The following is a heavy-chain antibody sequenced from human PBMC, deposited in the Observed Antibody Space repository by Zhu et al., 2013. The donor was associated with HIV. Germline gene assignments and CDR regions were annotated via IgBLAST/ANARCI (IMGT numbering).Heavy chain of an antibody. CDR1: GFTFDDYA. CDR3: AKDISPYYDFWSGYYTGHGAPLDY. J-gene: IGHJ4*02. D-gene: IGHD3-3*01. CDR2: ISWNSGSI. Sequence: EVQLVESGGGLAQPGRSLRLSCAASGFTFDDYAMHWVRQAPGKGLEWVSGISWNSGSIGYADSVKGRFTVSRDNAKNSLYLQMNSLRAEDTALYYCAKDISPYYDFWSGYYTGHGAPLDYWGQGTLVTVSS. V-gene: IGHV3-9*01.